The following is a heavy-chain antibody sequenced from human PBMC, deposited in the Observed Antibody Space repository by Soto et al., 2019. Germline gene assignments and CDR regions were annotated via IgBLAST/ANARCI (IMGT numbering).Heavy chain of an antibody. D-gene: IGHD2-15*01. CDR3: ARDPPPVGTRRVNWFDP. CDR1: GGTFSSYA. CDR2: IIPIFGTA. J-gene: IGHJ5*02. V-gene: IGHV1-69*13. Sequence: SVKVSCKASGGTFSSYAISWVRQAPGQGLEWMGGIIPIFGTANYAQKFQGRVTITADESTSTAYMELSSLRSEDTAVYYCARDPPPVGTRRVNWFDPWGQGTLVTVSS.